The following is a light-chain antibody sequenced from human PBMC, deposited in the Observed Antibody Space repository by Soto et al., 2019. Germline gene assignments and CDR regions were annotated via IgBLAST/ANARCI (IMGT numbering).Light chain of an antibody. J-gene: IGKJ1*01. CDR1: RSISDW. V-gene: IGKV1-5*01. CDR2: DAS. Sequence: DIQMTQSPSTLSPSVGDGVTITCRASRSISDWLAWYQQKPGKAPKLLIFDASSLKSGVPSRFSGSGSGTEFTLTISGLQPDDVATYYCLQYSSHSWKFGQGTKVDIK. CDR3: LQYSSHSWK.